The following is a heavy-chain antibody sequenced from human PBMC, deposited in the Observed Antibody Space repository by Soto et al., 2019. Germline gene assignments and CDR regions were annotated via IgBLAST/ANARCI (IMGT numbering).Heavy chain of an antibody. Sequence: ASVKVSCKASGYTFTSYDIYWVRQATGKGLAWMGWMNPSTGNSGYAQKFQGRVTMTSDTSISTAHMELSSLRSEDTAVYYCARRAETNGWNGFGADKYYFDFWGQGTLVTVSS. CDR3: ARRAETNGWNGFGADKYYFDF. D-gene: IGHD1-1*01. CDR1: GYTFTSYD. J-gene: IGHJ4*02. CDR2: MNPSTGNS. V-gene: IGHV1-8*01.